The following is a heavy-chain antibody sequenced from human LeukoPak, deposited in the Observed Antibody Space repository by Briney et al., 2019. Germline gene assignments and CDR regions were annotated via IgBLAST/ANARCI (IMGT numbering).Heavy chain of an antibody. D-gene: IGHD2-2*01. Sequence: GGSLRLSCAASGFTFSSYAMNWVRQAPGKGLEWVSVISVSGSSTSYADSVKGRFTISRDNSKNTLYLQMNSLRAEDTALYYCAKDGEYCTSTSRYPDYFDYWGQGTLVTVSS. CDR1: GFTFSSYA. V-gene: IGHV3-23*01. CDR2: ISVSGSST. CDR3: AKDGEYCTSTSRYPDYFDY. J-gene: IGHJ4*02.